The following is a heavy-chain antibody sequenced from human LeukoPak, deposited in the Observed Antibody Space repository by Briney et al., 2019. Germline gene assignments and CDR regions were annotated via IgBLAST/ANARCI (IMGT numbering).Heavy chain of an antibody. CDR1: GFTFSDCS. D-gene: IGHD3-22*01. CDR2: ISSSGSTI. V-gene: IGHV3-11*01. Sequence: GGSLRLSCAASGFTFSDCSMSWIRQAPGKGLEWVSYISSSGSTIYYADSVKGRFTISRDNAKNSLYLQMHSLRAEDTAVFYCARAIFYYDSGGYDDAFDIWGQGTMVTVSS. J-gene: IGHJ3*02. CDR3: ARAIFYYDSGGYDDAFDI.